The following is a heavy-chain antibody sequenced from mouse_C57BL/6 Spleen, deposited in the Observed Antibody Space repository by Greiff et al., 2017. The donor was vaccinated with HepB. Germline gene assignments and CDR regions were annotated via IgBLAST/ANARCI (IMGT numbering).Heavy chain of an antibody. CDR3: ARDGGGFCMDY. Sequence: EVQLQESEGGLVQPGSSMKLSCTASGFTFSDYYMAWVRQVPEKGLEWVANINYDGSSTYYLDSLKSRFILTRDNAKNSLYLQMSSLQSEDTATYYCARDGGGFCMDYGGQGTSVTVSA. V-gene: IGHV5-16*01. CDR2: INYDGSST. CDR1: GFTFSDYY. D-gene: IGHD1-1*02. J-gene: IGHJ4*01.